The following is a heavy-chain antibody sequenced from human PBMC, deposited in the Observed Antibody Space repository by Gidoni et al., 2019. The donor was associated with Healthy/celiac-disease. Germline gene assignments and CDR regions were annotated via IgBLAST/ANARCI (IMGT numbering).Heavy chain of an antibody. Sequence: EVQLVESGGVLVQPGRSLRLSCSASGFTFDDYAMHWVRQAPGKGLEWVSGISWNSGSIGYADSVKGRFTISRDNAKNSLYLQMNSLRAEDTALYYCAKAEGPHYYYYGMDVWGQGTTVTVSS. CDR3: AKAEGPHYYYYGMDV. J-gene: IGHJ6*02. CDR2: ISWNSGSI. V-gene: IGHV3-9*01. CDR1: GFTFDDYA.